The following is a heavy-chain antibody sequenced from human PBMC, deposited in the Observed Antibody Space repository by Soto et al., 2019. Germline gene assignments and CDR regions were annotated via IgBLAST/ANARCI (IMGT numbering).Heavy chain of an antibody. V-gene: IGHV4-31*03. D-gene: IGHD6-19*01. Sequence: PSETLSLTCTVSVGSISSGGYYWSGIRQHPGKGLEWIGYIYYSGSTYYNPSLKSRVTISVDTSKNQFSLKLRSVTAADTAVYYCARGGSSGWRRGGWFDPWGQGTLVTVSS. J-gene: IGHJ5*02. CDR1: VGSISSGGYY. CDR3: ARGGSSGWRRGGWFDP. CDR2: IYYSGST.